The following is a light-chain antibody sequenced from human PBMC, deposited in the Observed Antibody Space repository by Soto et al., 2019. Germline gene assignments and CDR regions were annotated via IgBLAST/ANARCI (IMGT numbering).Light chain of an antibody. CDR1: QGISSW. CDR2: DAS. Sequence: GDRFTITCRASQGISSWLAWYQQKPGKAPKLLIYDASSLESGVPSRFSGSGSGTEFTLTISSLQPDDFATYYCQHYNSYSEAFGQGTKVDIK. CDR3: QHYNSYSEA. J-gene: IGKJ1*01. V-gene: IGKV1-5*01.